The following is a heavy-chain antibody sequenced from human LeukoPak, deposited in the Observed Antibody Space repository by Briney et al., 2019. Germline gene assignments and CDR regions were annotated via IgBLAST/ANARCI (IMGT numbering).Heavy chain of an antibody. CDR3: VGWGISGITNH. V-gene: IGHV3-7*01. CDR1: RFSFSNHS. D-gene: IGHD1-7*01. CDR2: TKQDGSEK. Sequence: GGSLRLSCAASRFSFSNHSMNWVRQAPGKGLEWVAQTKQDGSEKYYVDSVKGRFTTPRDKNSLFLQMNSVRAEDTAVYYCVGWGISGITNHWGQGTLVTVSS. J-gene: IGHJ4*02.